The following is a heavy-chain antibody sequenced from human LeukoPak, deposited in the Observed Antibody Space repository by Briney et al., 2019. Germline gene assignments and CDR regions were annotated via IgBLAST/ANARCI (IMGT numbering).Heavy chain of an antibody. Sequence: PGRSLRLSCTASGFTFGNYAISWVRQAPGKGLEWVGFIRSKAYGGTTEYAASVKGRFTISRDDSKSIAYLQMDSLKTEDTALYYCTRDFRFSFDYRGQGTLVTVSS. CDR1: GFTFGNYA. V-gene: IGHV3-49*04. D-gene: IGHD3-3*01. J-gene: IGHJ4*02. CDR3: TRDFRFSFDY. CDR2: IRSKAYGGTT.